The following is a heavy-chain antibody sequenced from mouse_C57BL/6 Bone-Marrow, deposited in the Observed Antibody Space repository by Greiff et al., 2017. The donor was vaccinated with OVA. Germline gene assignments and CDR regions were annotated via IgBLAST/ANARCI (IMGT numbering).Heavy chain of an antibody. CDR1: GYTFTSYW. J-gene: IGHJ3*01. V-gene: IGHV1-64*01. CDR3: AAWAWFAY. Sequence: QVHVKQPGAELVKPGASVKLSCKASGYTFTSYWMHWVKQRPGQGLEWIGMIHPNSGSTNYNEKFKSKATLTVDKSSSTAYMQLSSLTSEDSAVYYCAAWAWFAYWGQGTLVTVSA. CDR2: IHPNSGST.